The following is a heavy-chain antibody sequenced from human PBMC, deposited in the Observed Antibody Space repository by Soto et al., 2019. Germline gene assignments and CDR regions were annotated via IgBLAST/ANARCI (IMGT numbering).Heavy chain of an antibody. D-gene: IGHD5-18*01. CDR2: INHSGST. Sequence: SETLSLTCDVYGGSFSGYYWSWIRQPPGKGLEWIGEINHSGSTNYNPSLKSRVTISVDTSKNQFSLKLSSVTAADTAVYYCARGGYSYGSPIAYYYYYYGMDVWGQGTTVTVSS. CDR3: ARGGYSYGSPIAYYYYYYGMDV. CDR1: GGSFSGYY. J-gene: IGHJ6*02. V-gene: IGHV4-34*01.